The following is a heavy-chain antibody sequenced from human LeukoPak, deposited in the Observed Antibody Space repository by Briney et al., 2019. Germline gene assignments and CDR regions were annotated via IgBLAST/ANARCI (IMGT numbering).Heavy chain of an antibody. Sequence: PSETLSLTCTVSGGSIGSSSYYWGWIRQPPGKGLEWIGSMYYSGSTYYSPSLKSRVTISGDTSKSQFSLKLGSVTAAYTAVYYCARYYYDSSGYYYLDYWGQGTLVTVSS. J-gene: IGHJ4*02. CDR3: ARYYYDSSGYYYLDY. V-gene: IGHV4-39*01. CDR1: GGSIGSSSYY. CDR2: MYYSGST. D-gene: IGHD3-22*01.